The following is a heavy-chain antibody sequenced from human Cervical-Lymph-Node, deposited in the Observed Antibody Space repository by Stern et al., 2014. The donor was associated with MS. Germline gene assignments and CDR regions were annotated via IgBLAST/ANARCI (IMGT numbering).Heavy chain of an antibody. CDR2: INPTVGTT. J-gene: IGHJ6*02. V-gene: IGHV1-46*03. D-gene: IGHD3-3*01. Sequence: QVQLVQSGAEVKKPGASVKVSCTASGYTFTAYYMHWVRQAPGQGLEWMGLINPTVGTTNYARKFKGRVTLTRDTHTSTTYMALSCLRSEDTAVYYCARDLLQYTGYGMDVWGQGATVTVFS. CDR1: GYTFTAYY. CDR3: ARDLLQYTGYGMDV.